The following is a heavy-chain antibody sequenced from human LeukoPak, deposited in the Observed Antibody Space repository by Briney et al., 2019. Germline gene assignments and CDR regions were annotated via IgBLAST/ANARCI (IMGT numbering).Heavy chain of an antibody. CDR1: GFTFSDYY. CDR3: ARLGWATAPLDY. D-gene: IGHD5-12*01. V-gene: IGHV3-11*06. CDR2: ISSSSSYT. J-gene: IGHJ4*02. Sequence: PGGSLRLSCAASGFTFSDYYMSWIRQAPGKGLEWVSHISSSSSYTNYADSVKGRFTISRDNAKNSLYLQMNSLRAEDTAVYYCARLGWATAPLDYWGQGTLVTVSS.